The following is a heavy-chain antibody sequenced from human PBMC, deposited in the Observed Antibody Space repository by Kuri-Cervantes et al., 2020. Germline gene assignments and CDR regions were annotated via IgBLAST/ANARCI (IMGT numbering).Heavy chain of an antibody. Sequence: LRLSCTVSGGSISSGDYYWSWIRQPPGKSLEWIGYIYYSGSTYYNPSLKSRVTISVDTSKNQFSLKLSSVTAADTAVYYCARGPWIQLWLLFDYWGQGTLVTVSS. V-gene: IGHV4-30-4*01. CDR3: ARGPWIQLWLLFDY. D-gene: IGHD5-18*01. CDR1: GGSISSGDYY. J-gene: IGHJ4*02. CDR2: IYYSGST.